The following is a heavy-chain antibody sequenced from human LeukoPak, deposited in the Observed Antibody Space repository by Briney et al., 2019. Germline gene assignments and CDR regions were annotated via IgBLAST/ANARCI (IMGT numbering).Heavy chain of an antibody. V-gene: IGHV3-30*01. CDR1: GFTFSSHA. CDR2: ISYDGSNK. Sequence: GGSLRLSCAASGFTFSSHAMHWVRQAPGKGLEWVAVISYDGSNKYYADSVKGRFTISRDNSKNTLYLQMNSLRGEDTAVYYCARAGYCSSTSCYTGHYFDYWGQGTLVTVSS. D-gene: IGHD2-2*02. CDR3: ARAGYCSSTSCYTGHYFDY. J-gene: IGHJ4*02.